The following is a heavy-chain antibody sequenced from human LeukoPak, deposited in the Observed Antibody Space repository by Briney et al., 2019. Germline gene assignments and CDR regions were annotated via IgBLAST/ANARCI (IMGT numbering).Heavy chain of an antibody. D-gene: IGHD3-3*01. CDR1: GGSISSYY. CDR3: ASSRYYDFWSGYLDIDYYYYGMDV. J-gene: IGHJ6*02. CDR2: IYYSGST. Sequence: SETLSLTCTVSGGSISSYYWSWIRQPPGKGLEWIGYIYYSGSTNYNPSLKSRVTISVDTSKNQFSLKLSSVTAADTAVYYCASSRYYDFWSGYLDIDYYYYGMDVWGQGTLVTVSS. V-gene: IGHV4-59*01.